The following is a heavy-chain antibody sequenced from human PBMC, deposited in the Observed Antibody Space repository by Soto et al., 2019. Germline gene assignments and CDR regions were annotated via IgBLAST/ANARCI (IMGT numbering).Heavy chain of an antibody. CDR1: GFTFSSYA. J-gene: IGHJ6*02. Sequence: HPGGSLRLSCAASGFTFSSYAMSWVRQAPGKGLEWVSAISGSGGSAYYADSVKGRFTISRDNSKNTLYLQMNSLRAEDTAVYYCAKAVAGDYYYYGMDVWGQGTKVTVSS. D-gene: IGHD6-19*01. CDR3: AKAVAGDYYYYGMDV. V-gene: IGHV3-23*01. CDR2: ISGSGGSA.